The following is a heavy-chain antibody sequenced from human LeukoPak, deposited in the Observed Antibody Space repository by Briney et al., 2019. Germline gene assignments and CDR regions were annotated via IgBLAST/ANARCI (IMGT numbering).Heavy chain of an antibody. V-gene: IGHV4-59*01. CDR1: GGSISSYY. Sequence: SETLSLTCTVSGGSISSYYWSWIRQPPGKGLEWIGYIYYSGSTNYNPSLKSRVTISVDTSKNQFSLKPSSVTAADTAVYYCARDRYSSGWLDYYYGMDVWGQGTTVTVSS. J-gene: IGHJ6*02. D-gene: IGHD6-19*01. CDR3: ARDRYSSGWLDYYYGMDV. CDR2: IYYSGST.